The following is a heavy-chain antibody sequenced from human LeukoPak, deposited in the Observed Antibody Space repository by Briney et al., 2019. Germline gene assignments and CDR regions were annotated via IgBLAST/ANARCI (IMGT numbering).Heavy chain of an antibody. CDR3: AKDKGWGYSSYDYYGMDV. Sequence: GGSLRLSCAGSGFTFSSYAMSWVRQAPGKGLEWVSVISSTGGSTFYADSVKGRFTISRDNSKSTMFLQMNSLRAEDTAVYYCAKDKGWGYSSYDYYGMDVWGQGTTVTVS. V-gene: IGHV3-23*01. J-gene: IGHJ6*02. CDR1: GFTFSSYA. CDR2: ISSTGGST. D-gene: IGHD1-26*01.